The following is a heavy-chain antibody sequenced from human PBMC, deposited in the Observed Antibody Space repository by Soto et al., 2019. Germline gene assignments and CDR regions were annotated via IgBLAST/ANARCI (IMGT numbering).Heavy chain of an antibody. Sequence: QVQLVQSGAEVQKPGSSVKVSCQASGGPFSSYAISWVRQAPGQGLEWMGGSIPIFGTANYAQKFQGRVTSTADKSTSTAYMELSSLRSEDTAVYYCARDDHGSGSPYWGQGTLVTVSS. D-gene: IGHD3-10*01. V-gene: IGHV1-69*06. CDR3: ARDDHGSGSPY. CDR1: GGPFSSYA. CDR2: SIPIFGTA. J-gene: IGHJ4*02.